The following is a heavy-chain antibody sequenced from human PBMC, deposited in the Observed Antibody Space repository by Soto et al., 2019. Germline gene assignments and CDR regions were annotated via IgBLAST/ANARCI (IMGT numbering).Heavy chain of an antibody. CDR2: INHSGST. Sequence: SETLSLTCAVYGGSFSGYYWSWIRQPPGKGLEWIGEINHSGSTNYNPSLKSRVTISVDTSKNQFSLKLSSVTAADTAVYYCARGGGGYNVVVVAATALAFDYWGQGTLVTVSS. CDR3: ARGGGGYNVVVVAATALAFDY. CDR1: GGSFSGYY. J-gene: IGHJ4*02. V-gene: IGHV4-34*01. D-gene: IGHD2-15*01.